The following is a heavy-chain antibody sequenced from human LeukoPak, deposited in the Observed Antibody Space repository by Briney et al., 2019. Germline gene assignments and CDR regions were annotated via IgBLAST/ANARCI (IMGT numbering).Heavy chain of an antibody. J-gene: IGHJ4*02. CDR3: ARNVYRTFDS. V-gene: IGHV3-7*01. Sequence: PGGSLRLSCAASGFTFSTYWMSWVRQAPGKGLEWVANIKQDGSEKYYVDSVKDRFTISRDNAKNSLYLQMNSLRVQDTAVYYCARNVYRTFDSWDQGTLVTVSS. CDR1: GFTFSTYW. D-gene: IGHD1-14*01. CDR2: IKQDGSEK.